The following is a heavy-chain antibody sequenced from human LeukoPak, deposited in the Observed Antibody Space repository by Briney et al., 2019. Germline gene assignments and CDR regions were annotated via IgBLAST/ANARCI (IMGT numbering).Heavy chain of an antibody. CDR3: ARGDALLWWFDP. Sequence: PSETLSLTCSVSGGSISSYYWSWIRQPPGRGLEWIGYIYNSGSTKYNPSLKSRVTISVDTSKNQLSLKLSSVTAAATAVYYCARGDALLWWFDPWGQGTLVTVSS. J-gene: IGHJ5*02. V-gene: IGHV4-59*01. CDR2: IYNSGST. D-gene: IGHD3-16*01. CDR1: GGSISSYY.